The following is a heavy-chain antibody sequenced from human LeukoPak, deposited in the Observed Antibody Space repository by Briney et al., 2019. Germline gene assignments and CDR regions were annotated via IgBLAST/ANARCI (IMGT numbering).Heavy chain of an antibody. Sequence: GGSLRLSCAASGFTFSGNWMHWVRQAPGKGLEWVSHIKTDGSVTDYADSVKGRFTISRDNARNTLYLQMNSLRAEDSAVYYCARDSAADGADYGHWGQGTLVTVSS. D-gene: IGHD6-13*01. CDR1: GFTFSGNW. CDR3: ARDSAADGADYGH. CDR2: IKTDGSVT. J-gene: IGHJ4*02. V-gene: IGHV3-74*01.